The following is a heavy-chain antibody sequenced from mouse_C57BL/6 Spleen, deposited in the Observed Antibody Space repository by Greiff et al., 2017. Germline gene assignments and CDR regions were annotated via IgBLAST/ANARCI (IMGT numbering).Heavy chain of an antibody. CDR2: INPSNGGT. J-gene: IGHJ2*01. CDR3: ARSVHYYGSSYGY. CDR1: GYTFTSYW. V-gene: IGHV1-53*01. Sequence: QVQLQQPGTELVKPGASVKLSCKASGYTFTSYWLHWVKQRPGQGLEWIGNINPSNGGTNYNEKFKSKATLTVDKSSSTAYMQLSSLTSEYSAGDDCARSVHYYGSSYGYWGQGTTLTVSS. D-gene: IGHD1-1*01.